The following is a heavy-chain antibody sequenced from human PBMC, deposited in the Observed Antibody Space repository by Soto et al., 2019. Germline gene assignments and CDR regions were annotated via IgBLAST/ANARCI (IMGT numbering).Heavy chain of an antibody. CDR1: GYTFSTYA. CDR2: LNGGTGQT. J-gene: IGHJ6*02. CDR3: ARGKGMEENYYYYGMDI. D-gene: IGHD1-1*01. V-gene: IGHV1-3*01. Sequence: QVQVVQSGAEVKKPGASVKVSCKASGYTFSTYAINWVRQAPGQSLEWMGWLNGGTGQTRYSQRFQDRVTITRDTSASTAYMEVSSLRPEDTAVYYCARGKGMEENYYYYGMDIWGQGTTVTVSS.